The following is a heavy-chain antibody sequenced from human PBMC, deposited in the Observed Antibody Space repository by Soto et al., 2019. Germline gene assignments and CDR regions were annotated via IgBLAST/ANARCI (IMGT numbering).Heavy chain of an antibody. CDR1: GGSFSGYY. Sequence: QVQLQQWGAGLLKPSETLSLTCAVYGGSFSGYYWSWIRQPPGKGLEWIGEINHSGRTNYNPSLKSRVTIAVDTSKNQFSLKLSSVTAADTAVYYCARGRIDMTTVTREYNWFDPWGQGTLVTVSS. CDR3: ARGRIDMTTVTREYNWFDP. J-gene: IGHJ5*02. CDR2: INHSGRT. V-gene: IGHV4-34*01. D-gene: IGHD4-17*01.